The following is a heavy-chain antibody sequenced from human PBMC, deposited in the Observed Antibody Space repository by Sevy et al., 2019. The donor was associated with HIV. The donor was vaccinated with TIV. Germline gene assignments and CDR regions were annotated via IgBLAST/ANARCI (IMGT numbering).Heavy chain of an antibody. CDR1: GGSFSGYY. V-gene: IGHV4-34*01. D-gene: IGHD2-2*01. CDR2: INHSGST. Sequence: SETLSLTCAVYGGSFSGYYWNWIRQSPGKGLEWIGEINHSGSTYYNPSLKSRVTISVDTSKNQFSLRLNSVTAADTAVYYCARAPPVVVVPGAPSWFDPWGQGTLVNVSS. CDR3: ARAPPVVVVPGAPSWFDP. J-gene: IGHJ5*02.